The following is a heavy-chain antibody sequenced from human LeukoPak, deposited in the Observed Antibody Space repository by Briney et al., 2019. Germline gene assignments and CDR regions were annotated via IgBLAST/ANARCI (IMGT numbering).Heavy chain of an antibody. V-gene: IGHV4-59*01. CDR1: GGSLSSFY. D-gene: IGHD3-10*01. CDR3: ARGSLWFRELLPYHFDY. J-gene: IGHJ4*02. Sequence: KPSETLSLPWTVSGGSLSSFYWRWIRQPPGEGTGWNGYIYYSGSTNYNPSLKSRVTISVDTSKNQFSLKLSSVTAADTAVYYCARGSLWFRELLPYHFDYWGQGTLVTVSS. CDR2: IYYSGST.